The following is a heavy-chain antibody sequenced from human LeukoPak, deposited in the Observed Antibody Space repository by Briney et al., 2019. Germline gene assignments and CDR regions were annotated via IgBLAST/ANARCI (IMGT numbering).Heavy chain of an antibody. CDR3: ARNFTYCSGGSCYSEDAFDI. CDR1: GFSVSSNY. D-gene: IGHD2-15*01. V-gene: IGHV3-53*01. Sequence: GGSLRLSCAASGFSVSSNYMGWVRQAPGKGLEWVSVIYSGGSTYYAGSVKGRFTISRDNSKNTLYLQMNSLRAEDTAVYYCARNFTYCSGGSCYSEDAFDIWGQGTMVTVSS. J-gene: IGHJ3*02. CDR2: IYSGGST.